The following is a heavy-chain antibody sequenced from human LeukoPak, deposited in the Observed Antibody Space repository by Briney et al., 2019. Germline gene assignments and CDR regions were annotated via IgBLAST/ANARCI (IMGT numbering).Heavy chain of an antibody. CDR1: GFTVSSNY. J-gene: IGHJ4*02. CDR3: AREYYDFWSGYYPSLTIDY. D-gene: IGHD3-3*01. V-gene: IGHV3-66*02. CDR2: IYSGGST. Sequence: GGSLRLYCAASGFTVSSNYMSWVRQAPGKGLEWVSVIYSGGSTYYADSVKGRFTISRDNSKNTLYLQMNSLRAEDTAVYYCAREYYDFWSGYYPSLTIDYWGQGTLVPVSS.